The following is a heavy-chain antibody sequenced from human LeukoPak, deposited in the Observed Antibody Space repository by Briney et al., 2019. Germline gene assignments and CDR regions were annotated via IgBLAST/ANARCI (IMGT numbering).Heavy chain of an antibody. CDR2: IYYSGNI. V-gene: IGHV4-39*01. CDR3: QSRYLEWLLDY. D-gene: IGHD3-3*01. CDR1: GGSISSSSYY. J-gene: IGHJ4*02. Sequence: PSETLSFTCTVSGGSISSSSYYWGWIRQPPGKGLEWIGSIYYSGNIYYNPSLKSRVTIFVDTSKNQFSLKLSSVTAADTAVYYCQSRYLEWLLDYWGQGTLVTVSS.